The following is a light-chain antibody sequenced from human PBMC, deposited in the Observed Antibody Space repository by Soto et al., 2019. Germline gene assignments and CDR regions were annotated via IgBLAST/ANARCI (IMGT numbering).Light chain of an antibody. V-gene: IGKV3-20*01. CDR2: GVY. CDR3: QFYGSSLIT. Sequence: IVLTQSPGTLSLSPGETATLSCRASEIIKTYYFGWYQQKPGQSPRLLIYGVYSRATGIPDRFSGSGSGTDFTLTISRLEPEEFAVYYCQFYGSSLITFGQGTRLEIK. J-gene: IGKJ5*01. CDR1: EIIKTYY.